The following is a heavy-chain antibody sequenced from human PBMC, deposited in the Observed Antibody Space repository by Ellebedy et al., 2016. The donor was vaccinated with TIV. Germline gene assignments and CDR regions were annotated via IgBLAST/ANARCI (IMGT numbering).Heavy chain of an antibody. CDR3: ATDGSYGDYRSPTHAFVM. J-gene: IGHJ3*02. Sequence: GESLKISCAASGFTFNSYWMTWVRQAPGKGLEWVANMNQDGSAKYYVDSLRGRFTISRANAKNSLYLQMHSLRGDDTAVYYCATDGSYGDYRSPTHAFVMWGRGTLVTVSS. D-gene: IGHD3-16*01. CDR2: MNQDGSAK. V-gene: IGHV3-7*01. CDR1: GFTFNSYW.